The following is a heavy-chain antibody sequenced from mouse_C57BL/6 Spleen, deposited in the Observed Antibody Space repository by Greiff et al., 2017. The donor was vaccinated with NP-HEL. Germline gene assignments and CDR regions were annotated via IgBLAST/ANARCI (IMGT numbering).Heavy chain of an antibody. CDR3: ARRNSNYPLFDY. CDR1: GYTFTSYT. D-gene: IGHD2-5*01. Sequence: QVQLQQSGAELARPGASVKMSCKASGYTFTSYTMHWVKQRPGQGLEWIGYINPSSGYTKYNQKFKDKATLTADKSSSTAYMQLSSLTSEDSAVYYCARRNSNYPLFDYWGQGTTLTVSS. J-gene: IGHJ2*01. CDR2: INPSSGYT. V-gene: IGHV1-4*01.